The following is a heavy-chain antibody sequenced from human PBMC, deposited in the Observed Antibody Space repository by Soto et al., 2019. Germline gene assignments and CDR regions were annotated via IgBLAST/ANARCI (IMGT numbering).Heavy chain of an antibody. CDR3: AKVAPPLYLFSYFDY. D-gene: IGHD3-3*01. V-gene: IGHV3-30*18. CDR2: ISHDGSNK. J-gene: IGHJ4*02. CDR1: GFSFSRYA. Sequence: QVHLVESGGGVVQPGRSLRLSCAASGFSFSRYAMHWVRQAPGKGLEWVAIISHDGSNKYYADSVKGRFTVSRDNSKSTLYLEMNTLRAEDTAVYYCAKVAPPLYLFSYFDYWGQGTLVTVSS.